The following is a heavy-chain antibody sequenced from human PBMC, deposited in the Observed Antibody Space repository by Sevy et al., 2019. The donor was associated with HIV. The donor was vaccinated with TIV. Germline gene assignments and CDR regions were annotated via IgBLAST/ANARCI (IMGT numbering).Heavy chain of an antibody. V-gene: IGHV3-23*01. CDR2: ISGSGGST. D-gene: IGHD1-7*01. CDR3: AIKGITGTTGYFDY. J-gene: IGHJ4*02. Sequence: GGSLRLSCAASGFTFSSYAMSWVRQAPGKGLEWVSVISGSGGSTYYADSVKGRFTISRDNSKNTLYLQMNSLRAEDTAVYYCAIKGITGTTGYFDYWGQGTLVTVSS. CDR1: GFTFSSYA.